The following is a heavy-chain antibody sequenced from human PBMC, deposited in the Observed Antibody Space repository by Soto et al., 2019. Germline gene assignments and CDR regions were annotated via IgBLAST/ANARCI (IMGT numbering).Heavy chain of an antibody. J-gene: IGHJ3*02. CDR3: ASPVHNYYGSGDGAFDI. Sequence: SVKVSCKTSGFTFSSSAVHWVRQARGHRLQWIGWIDVGSANANYAQMLQERVTISRDMSTSTAYMELSSLRSEDTAVYYCASPVHNYYGSGDGAFDIWGQGTMVTVSS. CDR1: GFTFSSSA. CDR2: IDVGSANA. V-gene: IGHV1-58*01. D-gene: IGHD3-10*01.